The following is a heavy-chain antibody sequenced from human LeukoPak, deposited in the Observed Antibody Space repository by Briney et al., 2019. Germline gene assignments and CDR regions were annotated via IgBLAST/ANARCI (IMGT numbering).Heavy chain of an antibody. CDR1: GGSISSGGYY. V-gene: IGHV4-31*11. Sequence: SQTLSLTCAVSGGSISSGGYYWSWIRQHPGKGLEWIGYIYYRGSTYYNPSLKSRVTISVDMSKNQFSLRLSSVTAADTAVYYCARDSEGITSFPNDAFDIWGQGTMVTASS. CDR2: IYYRGST. D-gene: IGHD3-10*01. CDR3: ARDSEGITSFPNDAFDI. J-gene: IGHJ3*02.